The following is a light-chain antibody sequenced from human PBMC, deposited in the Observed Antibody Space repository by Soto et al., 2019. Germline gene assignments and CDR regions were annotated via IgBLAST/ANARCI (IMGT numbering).Light chain of an antibody. CDR1: QSVSSNY. J-gene: IGKJ3*01. CDR3: QQYGSAPLFA. V-gene: IGKV3-20*01. Sequence: EIVLTQSPGTLSLSPGERATLSCRASQSVSSNYLAWYQQKPGQAPRLLIYCASSRATGIPDRFSGSGSGTDFTLSISSLEPEEFAVYYCQQYGSAPLFAFCPGTEVDLK. CDR2: CAS.